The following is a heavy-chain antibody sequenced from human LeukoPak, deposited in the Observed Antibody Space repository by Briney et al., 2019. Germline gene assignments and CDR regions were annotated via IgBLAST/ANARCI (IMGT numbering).Heavy chain of an antibody. CDR2: ISSSSSTI. Sequence: GGSLRLSCAASGFIFSSYGMNWVRQAPGKGLEWVSYISSSSSTIYYADSMKGRFTISRDNAKNSLYLQMNSLRAEDTAVYYCARGEGTVVSDYWGQGTLVTVSS. CDR1: GFIFSSYG. CDR3: ARGEGTVVSDY. V-gene: IGHV3-48*01. J-gene: IGHJ4*02. D-gene: IGHD4-23*01.